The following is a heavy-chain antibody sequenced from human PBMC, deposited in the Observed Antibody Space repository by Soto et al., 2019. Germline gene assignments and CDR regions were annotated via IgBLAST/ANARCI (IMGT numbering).Heavy chain of an antibody. CDR2: INPNSGGT. CDR1: GYTFTGYY. V-gene: IGHV1-2*04. D-gene: IGHD2-2*02. Sequence: ASVKVSCKASGYTFTGYYMHWVRQAPGQGLEWMGWINPNSGGTNYAQKFQGWVTMTRDTSISTACMELSRLRSDDTAVYYCARSQLVPAAIHYYYYYGMDVWGQGTTVTVSS. J-gene: IGHJ6*02. CDR3: ARSQLVPAAIHYYYYYGMDV.